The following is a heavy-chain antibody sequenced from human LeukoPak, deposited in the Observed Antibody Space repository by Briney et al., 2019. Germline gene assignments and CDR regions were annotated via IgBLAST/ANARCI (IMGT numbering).Heavy chain of an antibody. CDR1: GFTFSSYW. V-gene: IGHV3-74*01. J-gene: IGHJ4*02. CDR3: ARDPAPSGWYDY. D-gene: IGHD6-19*01. Sequence: AGGSLRLSCAASGFTFSSYWMHWVRQAPGKGLVWVSRINSDGSSTTYADSVKGRFTISRDNVKNTLYLQMNSLRAEDTAVYYCARDPAPSGWYDYWGQGTLVTVSS. CDR2: INSDGSST.